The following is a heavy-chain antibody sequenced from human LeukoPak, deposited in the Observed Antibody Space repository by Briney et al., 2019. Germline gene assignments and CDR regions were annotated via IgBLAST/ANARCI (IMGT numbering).Heavy chain of an antibody. J-gene: IGHJ4*02. V-gene: IGHV3-7*03. CDR3: ASGPL. CDR2: IKQDGSEK. CDR1: GFIFNNYA. Sequence: GGSLRLSCASSGFIFNNYAMHWVRQPPGKGLEWVANIKQDGSEKYYVDSVKGRFTISRDNAKNSLYLQMNSLRAEDTAVYYCASGPLWGQGTLVTVSS.